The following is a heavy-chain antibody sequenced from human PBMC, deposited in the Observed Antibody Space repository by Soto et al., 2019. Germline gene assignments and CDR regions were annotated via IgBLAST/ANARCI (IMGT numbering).Heavy chain of an antibody. Sequence: SETLSLTCTASGGSISSYYWSWIRQPPGKGLEWIGYIYYSGSTNYNPSLKSRVTISVDTSKNQFSLKLSSVTAADTAVYYCARAFWSGFQDYYYYYMDVWGKGTTVTVSS. D-gene: IGHD3-3*01. CDR1: GGSISSYY. CDR2: IYYSGST. J-gene: IGHJ6*03. V-gene: IGHV4-59*08. CDR3: ARAFWSGFQDYYYYYMDV.